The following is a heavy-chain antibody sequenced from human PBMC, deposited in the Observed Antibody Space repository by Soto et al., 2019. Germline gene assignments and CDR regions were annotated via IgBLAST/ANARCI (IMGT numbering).Heavy chain of an antibody. Sequence: PSETLSLTCTVSGGSISSYYWSWIRQPPGKGLEWIGYIYYSGSTNYNPSLKSRVTISVDTSKNQFSLKLSSVTAADTAVYYCARGISYGSGSGCWFDPWGQGTLVTVSS. J-gene: IGHJ5*02. CDR1: GGSISSYY. D-gene: IGHD3-10*01. CDR2: IYYSGST. CDR3: ARGISYGSGSGCWFDP. V-gene: IGHV4-59*12.